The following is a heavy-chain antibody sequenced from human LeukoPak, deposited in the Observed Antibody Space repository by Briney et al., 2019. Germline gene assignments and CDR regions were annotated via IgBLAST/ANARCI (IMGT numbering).Heavy chain of an antibody. Sequence: SETLSLTCAVSGGSISNSNWWSWVRQPPGKGLEWIGEIYHSGSTNYNPSLKSRVTISVDKSKNQFSLKLSSVTAADTAVYYCARKKRGGSSSSLFDYWGQGTLVTVSS. CDR1: GGSISNSNW. CDR3: ARKKRGGSSSSLFDY. V-gene: IGHV4-4*02. CDR2: IYHSGST. D-gene: IGHD6-6*01. J-gene: IGHJ4*02.